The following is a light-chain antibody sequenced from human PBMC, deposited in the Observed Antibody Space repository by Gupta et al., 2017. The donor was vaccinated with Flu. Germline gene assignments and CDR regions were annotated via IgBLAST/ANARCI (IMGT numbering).Light chain of an antibody. Sequence: QSALPQPASVSGSPGQSIAISCTGTSSDVGGYDYVSWYQQHPGKAPELMIFEVSRRPSGISDRFSGSKSGNTASLTISGLLAEDEAYYYCSSYTKTNTVVVFGGGTKLTVL. CDR1: SSDVGGYDY. CDR3: SSYTKTNTVVV. J-gene: IGLJ2*01. CDR2: EVS. V-gene: IGLV2-14*01.